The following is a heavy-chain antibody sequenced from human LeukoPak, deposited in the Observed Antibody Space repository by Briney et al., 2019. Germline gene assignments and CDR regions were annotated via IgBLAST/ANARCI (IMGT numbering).Heavy chain of an antibody. Sequence: GGPLSLSCSASGFSFRICGVLCARQAPGKGGVGVTFIKYDGSNKYYTDSAKGRFSISRDNSKNTLYLQMNNLRAEDTAVYYCAKGAGVGFDYWGQGTLVTVSS. D-gene: IGHD3-3*01. V-gene: IGHV3-30*02. J-gene: IGHJ4*02. CDR1: GFSFRICG. CDR2: IKYDGSNK. CDR3: AKGAGVGFDY.